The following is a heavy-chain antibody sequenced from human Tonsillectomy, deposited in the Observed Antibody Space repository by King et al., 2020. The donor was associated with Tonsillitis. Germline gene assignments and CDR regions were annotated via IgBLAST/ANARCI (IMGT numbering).Heavy chain of an antibody. CDR3: TTDLVPPYYSYGMDV. CDR2: IKSKTDGGTT. J-gene: IGHJ6*02. Sequence: VQLVESGGGLVKPGGSLRLSCAASGFTFSNAWMSWVRQAPGKGLEWVGRIKSKTDGGTTDYAAPVKGRFTISRDDSKNTLCLQMNSLKTEDTAVYYCTTDLVPPYYSYGMDVWGQGTTVTVSS. V-gene: IGHV3-15*01. D-gene: IGHD2-2*01. CDR1: GFTFSNAW.